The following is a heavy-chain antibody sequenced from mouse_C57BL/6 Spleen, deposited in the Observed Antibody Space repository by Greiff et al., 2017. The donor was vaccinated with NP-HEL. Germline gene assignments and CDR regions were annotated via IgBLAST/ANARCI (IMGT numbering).Heavy chain of an antibody. CDR2: IDPENGDT. CDR3: TTSGTGYYGNYGYFDY. J-gene: IGHJ2*01. D-gene: IGHD2-1*01. Sequence: EVQLQQSGAELVRPGASVKLSCTASGFNIKDDYMHWVKQRPEQGLEWIGWIDPENGDTEYASKFQGKATITADTSSNTAYLQLSSLTSEDTAVYYCTTSGTGYYGNYGYFDYWGQGTTLTVSS. V-gene: IGHV14-4*01. CDR1: GFNIKDDY.